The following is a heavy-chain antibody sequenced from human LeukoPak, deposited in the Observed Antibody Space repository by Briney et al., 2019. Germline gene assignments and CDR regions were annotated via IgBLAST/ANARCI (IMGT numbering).Heavy chain of an antibody. CDR1: GFTFSSYS. CDR2: ISSSSSYI. D-gene: IGHD3-10*01. CDR3: ARGSYGSGSEFDY. V-gene: IGHV3-21*01. Sequence: PGGSLRLSCAASGFTFSSYSMNWVRQAPGKGLEWVSSISSSSSYIYYADSVKGRFTISRDNAKNSLNLQMNSLRAEDTAVYYCARGSYGSGSEFDYWGQGTLVTVSS. J-gene: IGHJ4*02.